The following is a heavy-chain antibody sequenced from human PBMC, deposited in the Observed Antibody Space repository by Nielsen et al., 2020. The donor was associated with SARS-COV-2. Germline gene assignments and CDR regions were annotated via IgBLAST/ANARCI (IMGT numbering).Heavy chain of an antibody. CDR2: ISWNSGSI. Sequence: GGSLRLSCAASGFTFDDYAMHWVRQAPGKGLEWVSGISWNSGSIGYADSVKGRFTISRDNAKNSLYLQMNSLRAEDTAVYYCARQKMRWLRPGPYYFDYWGQGTLVTVSS. CDR1: GFTFDDYA. V-gene: IGHV3-9*01. CDR3: ARQKMRWLRPGPYYFDY. J-gene: IGHJ4*02. D-gene: IGHD5-12*01.